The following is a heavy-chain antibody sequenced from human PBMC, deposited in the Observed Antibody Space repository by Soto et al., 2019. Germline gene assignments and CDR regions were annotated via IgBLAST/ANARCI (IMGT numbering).Heavy chain of an antibody. CDR2: INADGSST. V-gene: IGHV3-74*01. J-gene: IGHJ6*02. CDR1: GFTFSKYW. D-gene: IGHD1-26*01. Sequence: PGGSLRLSCAASGFTFSKYWMHWVRQAPGKGLVWVSRINADGSSTSYVDSAKGRFTISRDNSKNTVYLQMNSLRAEDTAVYYCAKELVGATYTHPYYYYGMDVWGQGTTVTVSS. CDR3: AKELVGATYTHPYYYYGMDV.